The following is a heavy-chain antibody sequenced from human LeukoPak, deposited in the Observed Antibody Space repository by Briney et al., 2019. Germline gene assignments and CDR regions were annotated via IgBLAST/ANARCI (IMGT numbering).Heavy chain of an antibody. D-gene: IGHD1-26*01. J-gene: IGHJ4*02. CDR1: GGSISSGGYY. Sequence: PSQTLSLTCTVSGGSISSGGYYWSWIRQHPGKGLEWIGYIYYSGSTYYNPSLKSRVTISVDTSKNQFSLKLSSVTAADTAVYYYARDQRVGAIDYWGQGTLVTVSS. CDR3: ARDQRVGAIDY. V-gene: IGHV4-31*03. CDR2: IYYSGST.